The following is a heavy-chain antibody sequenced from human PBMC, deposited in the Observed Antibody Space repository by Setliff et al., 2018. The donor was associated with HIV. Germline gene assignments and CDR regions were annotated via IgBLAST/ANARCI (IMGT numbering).Heavy chain of an antibody. CDR2: IWSDGRNE. J-gene: IGHJ3*02. Sequence: PGGSLRLSCVASGFTFSNFGMHWVRQAPGKGLEWVAVIWSDGRNEYFADSVKGRVTMTRDTSTSTIYMELNSLTSEDTAVYYCARDNTAFDIWGQGTMVTVSS. CDR1: GFTFSNFG. CDR3: ARDNTAFDI. V-gene: IGHV3-33*01. D-gene: IGHD2-2*02.